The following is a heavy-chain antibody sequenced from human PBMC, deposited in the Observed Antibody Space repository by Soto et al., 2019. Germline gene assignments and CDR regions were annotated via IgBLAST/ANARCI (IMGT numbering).Heavy chain of an antibody. Sequence: QVQLVQSGAEVKKPGASVKVSCKASGYTFTGYYMHWVRQAPGQGLEWMGWINPNSGGTNYAQKFQGWVTMTRNPSISTAYMELSRLRSDDTAVYYCAIGRPEDDYGDYFYFDYWGQGTLVTVSS. J-gene: IGHJ4*02. D-gene: IGHD4-17*01. V-gene: IGHV1-2*04. CDR1: GYTFTGYY. CDR3: AIGRPEDDYGDYFYFDY. CDR2: INPNSGGT.